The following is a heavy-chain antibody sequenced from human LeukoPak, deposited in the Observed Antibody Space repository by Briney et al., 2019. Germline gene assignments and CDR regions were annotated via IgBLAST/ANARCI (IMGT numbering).Heavy chain of an antibody. CDR1: GDSISSYY. CDR3: ARHKDDFRVGGWFDP. D-gene: IGHD3-3*01. Sequence: SETLSLTCTVSGDSISSYYWSWIRQPPGKGLEWIGYISASGSTKHNPSLGSRISISLDTSKSQVSLNLRSATAADTAVYYYARHKDDFRVGGWFDPWGQGILVTVSS. J-gene: IGHJ5*02. V-gene: IGHV4-4*09. CDR2: ISASGST.